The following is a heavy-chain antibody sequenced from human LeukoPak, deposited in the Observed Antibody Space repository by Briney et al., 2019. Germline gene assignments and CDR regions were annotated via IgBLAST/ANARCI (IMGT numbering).Heavy chain of an antibody. CDR3: TRYNNDHFDY. Sequence: PGGSLRLSCAGSGFTFGGYGMHWFRQTPGKGLEWVAVTAYDGSRAFYADSVKGRFTISRDNSKNTMSVQMDGLRAEDTAVYYCTRYNNDHFDYWGQGTLVTVSS. D-gene: IGHD1-14*01. J-gene: IGHJ4*02. CDR2: TAYDGSRA. CDR1: GFTFGGYG. V-gene: IGHV3-33*01.